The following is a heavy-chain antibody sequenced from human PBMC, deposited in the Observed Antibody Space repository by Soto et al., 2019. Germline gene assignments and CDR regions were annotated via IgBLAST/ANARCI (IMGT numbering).Heavy chain of an antibody. Sequence: GGSLRLSCAASGFTFSDYYMSWIRQAPGKGLEWVSYISSSGSTIYYADSVKGRLTISRDNAKNSLYLQMNSLRAEDTAVYYCARVGAGQWLVLGGYYFDYWGQGTLVTVSS. CDR3: ARVGAGQWLVLGGYYFDY. D-gene: IGHD6-19*01. J-gene: IGHJ4*02. CDR2: ISSSGSTI. CDR1: GFTFSDYY. V-gene: IGHV3-11*01.